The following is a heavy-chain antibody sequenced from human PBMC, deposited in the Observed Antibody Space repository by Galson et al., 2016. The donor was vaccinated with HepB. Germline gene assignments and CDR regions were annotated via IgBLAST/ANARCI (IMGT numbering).Heavy chain of an antibody. J-gene: IGHJ4*02. CDR3: AYRRGTAYYF. CDR2: VYWDKDK. D-gene: IGHD3-9*01. V-gene: IGHV2-5*02. CDR1: GFSLTTSGVG. Sequence: PALVKPTQTLTLTCTFSGFSLTTSGVGAGWIRQPPGKALEWLSLVYWDKDKRYSPSLKSRLTITKDTSKNQVVLTMTNMDPVDAATYYCAYRRGTAYYFWGQGILVTVSS.